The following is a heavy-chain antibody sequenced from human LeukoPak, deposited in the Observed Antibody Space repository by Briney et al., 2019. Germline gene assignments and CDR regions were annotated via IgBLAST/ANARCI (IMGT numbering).Heavy chain of an antibody. CDR1: GGSISSGGYS. V-gene: IGHV4-34*01. D-gene: IGHD1-14*01. CDR2: INHSGST. Sequence: SETLSLTCAVSGGSISSGGYSWSWIRQPPGKGLEWIGEINHSGSTNYNPSLKSRVTISVGTSKNQFSLKLSSVTAADTAVYYCARGPITGGYYYGMDVWGQGTTVTVSS. J-gene: IGHJ6*02. CDR3: ARGPITGGYYYGMDV.